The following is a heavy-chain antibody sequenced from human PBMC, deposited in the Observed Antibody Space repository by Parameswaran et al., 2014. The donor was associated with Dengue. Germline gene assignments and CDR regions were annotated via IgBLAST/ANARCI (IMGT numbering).Heavy chain of an antibody. Sequence: WIRQPPGKGLEWIGYIYCSGGTYYNPSLKSRVTISVDTSKNQFSLKLSSVTAADTAVYYCARETQDIVVVPAATAFDIWGQGTMVTVSS. CDR3: ARETQDIVVVPAATAFDI. D-gene: IGHD2-2*01. V-gene: IGHV4-31*02. J-gene: IGHJ3*02. CDR2: IYCSGGT.